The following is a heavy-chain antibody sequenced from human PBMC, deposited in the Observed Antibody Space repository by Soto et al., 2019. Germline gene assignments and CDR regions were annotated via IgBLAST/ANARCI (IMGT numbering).Heavy chain of an antibody. Sequence: PSETLSLTCTVSGGSISSYYWSWIRQPPGKGLEWIGYIYYSGSTNYNPSLKSRVTISVDTSKNQFSLKLSSVTAADTAVYYCARLTAVTMVRGAHAFDIWGQGTMVTVSS. J-gene: IGHJ3*02. CDR3: ARLTAVTMVRGAHAFDI. CDR2: IYYSGST. CDR1: GGSISSYY. D-gene: IGHD3-10*01. V-gene: IGHV4-59*08.